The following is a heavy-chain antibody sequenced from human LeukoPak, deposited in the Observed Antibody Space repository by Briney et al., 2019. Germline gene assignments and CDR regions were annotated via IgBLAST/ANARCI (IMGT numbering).Heavy chain of an antibody. Sequence: SETLSLTCTVSGGSISSYYWSWIRQPPGKGLEWIGYIFYSGSTNYNPSLKSRVTMSVDTSKNQFSLKLSSVTAADTAVYYCARGRDIAYRPSDYWGQGALVAVSA. CDR3: ARGRDIAYRPSDY. V-gene: IGHV4-59*01. J-gene: IGHJ4*02. D-gene: IGHD6-6*01. CDR2: IFYSGST. CDR1: GGSISSYY.